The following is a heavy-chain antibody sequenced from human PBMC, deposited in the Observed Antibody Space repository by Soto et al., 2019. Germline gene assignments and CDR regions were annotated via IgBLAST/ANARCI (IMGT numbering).Heavy chain of an antibody. V-gene: IGHV3-30*03. CDR1: GFTFSSYG. CDR3: ASMGGILLWFGEWLDY. CDR2: ISYDGSNK. J-gene: IGHJ4*02. Sequence: PGGSLRLSCAASGFTFSSYGMHWVRQAPGKGLEWVAVISYDGSNKYYADSVKGRFTISRDNSKNTLYLQMNSLRAEDTAVYYCASMGGILLWFGEWLDYWGQGTLVTVSS. D-gene: IGHD3-10*01.